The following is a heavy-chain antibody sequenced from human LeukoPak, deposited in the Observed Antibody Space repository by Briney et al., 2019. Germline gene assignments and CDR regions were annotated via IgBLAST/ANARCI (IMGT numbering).Heavy chain of an antibody. CDR3: TTCGYEGCGGFYM. D-gene: IGHD5-18*01. V-gene: IGHV3-15*07. J-gene: IGHJ3*02. CDR1: GFTFSHAW. CDR2: IKSKNVGETI. Sequence: GGSLRLSCAASGFTFSHAWMNWVRHALRKGLEWVGRIKSKNVGETIDYAAAVKGRLSVSTDDSESTLHLQMNSLKTEDTAIYYCTTCGYEGCGGFYMWGQGTMVTVSS.